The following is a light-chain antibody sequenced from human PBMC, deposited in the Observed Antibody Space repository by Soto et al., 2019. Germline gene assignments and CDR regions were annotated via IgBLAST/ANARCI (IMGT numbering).Light chain of an antibody. CDR3: QQYNYWRT. V-gene: IGKV3-20*01. CDR2: GAS. Sequence: DIVLTQSPGTLSLSPGERANLSCRASQSISGHYLAWYQQKPGQAPRLLIYGASNRATGIPERFSGSGFGTDFTLTISSLEPEDAAVYYCQQYNYWRTFGQGTKVDI. CDR1: QSISGHY. J-gene: IGKJ1*01.